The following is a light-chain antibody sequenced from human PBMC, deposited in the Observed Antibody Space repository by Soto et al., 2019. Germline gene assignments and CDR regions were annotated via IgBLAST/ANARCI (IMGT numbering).Light chain of an antibody. CDR1: QSILTW. J-gene: IGKJ5*01. CDR3: QQYKRYSPIT. Sequence: DIQMTQAPSTLSANGGDRVTVTCRSSQSILTWLAWYQQKPGKATKLXXYDSSNLQSGVPSRFSGSVSGTEFTLTISSLQPDDFATYYCQQYKRYSPITFGQGTRLEIK. V-gene: IGKV1-5*01. CDR2: DSS.